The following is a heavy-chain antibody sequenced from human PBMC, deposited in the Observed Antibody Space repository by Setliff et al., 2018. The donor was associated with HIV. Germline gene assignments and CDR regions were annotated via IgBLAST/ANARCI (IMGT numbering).Heavy chain of an antibody. D-gene: IGHD2-2*01. CDR1: GFSLSTSGVG. V-gene: IGHV2-5*02. Sequence: SGPTLVNPTQTLTLTCTFSGFSLSTSGVGVGWIRQPPGKALEWLALIYWDDDKRYSPSLESRLTITKDTSKNQVVLTMTNMDPVGTATYYCAHSYCSSTSCYPHYYYYMDVWGKGTTVTVSS. CDR3: AHSYCSSTSCYPHYYYYMDV. J-gene: IGHJ6*03. CDR2: IYWDDDK.